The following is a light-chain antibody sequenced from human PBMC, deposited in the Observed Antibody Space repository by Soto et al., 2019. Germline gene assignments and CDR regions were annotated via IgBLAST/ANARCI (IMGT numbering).Light chain of an antibody. CDR1: SSNIGAGYD. CDR2: GNS. Sequence: QSVLTQPPSVSGAPGQRVTISCTGSSSNIGAGYDVHWYQQLPGTAPKLLIYGNSNRPSGVPDRLYGSKSGTSASLAITGLQAEDEADYYCQSYDSSLDVVFGGGTKLTVL. V-gene: IGLV1-40*01. CDR3: QSYDSSLDVV. J-gene: IGLJ2*01.